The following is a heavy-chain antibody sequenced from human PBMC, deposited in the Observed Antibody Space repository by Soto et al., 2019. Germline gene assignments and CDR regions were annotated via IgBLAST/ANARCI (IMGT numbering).Heavy chain of an antibody. D-gene: IGHD4-17*01. J-gene: IGHJ3*02. CDR1: GGSISSGGYS. V-gene: IGHV4-30-2*01. CDR2: IYHSGST. Sequence: QLQLQESGSGLVKPSQTLSLTCAVSGGSISSGGYSWSWIRQPPGKGLEWIGYIYHSGSTYYNPYLNSRVPISVDRSTHQFSLNLRSVTAADTAVYYCAREAVTDLDAFDIWGQGTMVTVSS. CDR3: AREAVTDLDAFDI.